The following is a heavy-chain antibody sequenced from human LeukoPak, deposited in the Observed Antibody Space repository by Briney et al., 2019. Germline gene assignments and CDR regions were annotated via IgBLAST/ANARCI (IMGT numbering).Heavy chain of an antibody. D-gene: IGHD5-12*01. CDR2: ISSSGSTI. CDR3: ARGYTYFDY. CDR1: GFTFSSYE. Sequence: PGGSLRLSCVASGFTFSSYEMNWVRQAPGRGLEWVSYISSSGSTIYYADTVKGRFTISRDNAKNSLYLQMNSLRAEDTAVYYCARGYTYFDYWGQGTLVTVSS. J-gene: IGHJ4*02. V-gene: IGHV3-48*03.